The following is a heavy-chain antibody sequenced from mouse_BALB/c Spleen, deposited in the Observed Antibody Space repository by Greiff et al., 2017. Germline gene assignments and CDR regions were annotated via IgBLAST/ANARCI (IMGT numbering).Heavy chain of an antibody. J-gene: IGHJ2*01. V-gene: IGHV1-54*01. CDR2: INPGSGGT. CDR3: ARGGGNDY. CDR1: GYAFTNYL. D-gene: IGHD2-1*01. Sequence: VQLQQSGAELVRPGTSVKVSCKASGYAFTNYLIEWVKQRPGQGLEWIGVINPGSGGTNYNEKFKGKATLTADKSSSTAYMQLSSLTSDDSAVYFCARGGGNDYWGQGTTLTVSS.